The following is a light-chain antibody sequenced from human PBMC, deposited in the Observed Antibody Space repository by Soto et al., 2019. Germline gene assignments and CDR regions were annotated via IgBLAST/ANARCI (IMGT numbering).Light chain of an antibody. Sequence: QSVLTQPASVSGSRGQSITISCTGTGSDVGGYNYVSWYQQHPGKAPKLMIYEVSHRPSGVSNRFSGSKSANTASLTISGLQAEDEADYYCSSYTSSSTQVFGGGTKLTVL. CDR3: SSYTSSSTQV. V-gene: IGLV2-14*01. CDR1: GSDVGGYNY. J-gene: IGLJ3*02. CDR2: EVS.